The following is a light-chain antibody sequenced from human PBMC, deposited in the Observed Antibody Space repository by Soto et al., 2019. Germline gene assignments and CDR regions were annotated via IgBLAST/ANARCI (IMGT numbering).Light chain of an antibody. J-gene: IGKJ3*01. CDR2: GAT. V-gene: IGKV1-39*01. Sequence: DIQMTQSPSSLSASVGDRVTIACRASQSINIYLYWYQQKPGKAPKLLIYGATSLQSGVPSRFSADVSGTDFTLTISSLQPEDFATYYCQQSSSGPPFTCGPGPKVDIK. CDR1: QSINIY. CDR3: QQSSSGPPFT.